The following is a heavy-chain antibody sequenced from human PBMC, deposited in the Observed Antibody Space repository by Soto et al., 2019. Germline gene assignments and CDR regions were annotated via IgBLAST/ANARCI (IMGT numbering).Heavy chain of an antibody. D-gene: IGHD3-10*01. Sequence: QVQLQQWGAGLLKPSETLSLTCAVYGGSFSGYQWSWIRQTPGKGLEWIGEINDSGNINYNPSLKSRVTIVLDTPRKQISLKLSSGTAAVSAVYYWARGLILWFGELSRRGGYYYYMDVWGKGTTVTVSS. CDR3: ARGLILWFGELSRRGGYYYYMDV. CDR2: INDSGNI. V-gene: IGHV4-34*01. J-gene: IGHJ6*03. CDR1: GGSFSGYQ.